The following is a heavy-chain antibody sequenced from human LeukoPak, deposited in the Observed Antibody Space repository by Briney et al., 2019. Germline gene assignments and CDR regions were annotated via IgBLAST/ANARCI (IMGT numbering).Heavy chain of an antibody. CDR3: ARGRGYYYDSSGYALDY. Sequence: GGSLRLSCAASGFTVSSNYMSWVRQAPGKGLEWVSVIYSGGSTYYADSVKGRFTISRDNSKNTLYLQMNSLRAEDTAVYYYARGRGYYYDSSGYALDYWGQGTLVTVSS. CDR2: IYSGGST. CDR1: GFTVSSNY. J-gene: IGHJ4*02. D-gene: IGHD3-22*01. V-gene: IGHV3-66*01.